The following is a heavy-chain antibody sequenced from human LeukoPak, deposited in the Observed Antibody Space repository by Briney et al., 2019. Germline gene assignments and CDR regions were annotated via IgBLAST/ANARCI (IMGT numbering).Heavy chain of an antibody. V-gene: IGHV3-23*01. Sequence: GGSLRLSCAASGFTFRDYYMSGIRQAPGKGLEWVSALSNSGGSGGTTYFADSVKGRFRISRDNSKSTLYLQLSSLTAEDTAVYYCAKAMSTDHYDSKGFYRVDFDSWGQGTLVTVSS. CDR2: LSNSGGSGGTT. D-gene: IGHD3-22*01. J-gene: IGHJ4*02. CDR1: GFTFRDYY. CDR3: AKAMSTDHYDSKGFYRVDFDS.